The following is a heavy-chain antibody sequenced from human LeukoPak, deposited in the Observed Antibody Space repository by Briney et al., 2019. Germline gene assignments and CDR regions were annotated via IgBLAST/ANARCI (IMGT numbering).Heavy chain of an antibody. V-gene: IGHV3-7*01. CDR3: ARASSSGYRGADF. D-gene: IGHD3-22*01. J-gene: IGHJ4*02. CDR1: GFTFSSYW. CDR2: IKQDGSEK. Sequence: GGSLRLSCAASGFTFSSYWMSWVRQAPGKGLEWVANIKQDGSEKYYVDSVKGRFTISRGSAKNSLYLQMHSLRAEDTAVYYCARASSSGYRGADFWGQGTLVTVSS.